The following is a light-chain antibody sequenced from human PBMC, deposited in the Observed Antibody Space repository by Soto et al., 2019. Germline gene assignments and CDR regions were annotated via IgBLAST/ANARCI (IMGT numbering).Light chain of an antibody. J-gene: IGKJ1*01. V-gene: IGKV2-24*01. CDR1: ESLLHSDGSTY. CDR3: MQSSHLRT. Sequence: IVLTQTPLTASVTPGQPASFSCGSSESLLHSDGSTYLSWLHQRPGQPPRLLIYQISKQLSGVPDRFSGSGAGTNFTLKISRVEVEDVGTFFCMQSSHLRTFGQGTKVEI. CDR2: QIS.